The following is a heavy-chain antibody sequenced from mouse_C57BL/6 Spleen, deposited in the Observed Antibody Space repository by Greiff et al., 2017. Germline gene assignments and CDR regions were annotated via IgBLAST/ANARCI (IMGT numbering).Heavy chain of an antibody. D-gene: IGHD2-4*01. J-gene: IGHJ3*01. V-gene: IGHV14-1*01. Sequence: EVMLVESGAELVRPGASVKLSCTASGFNIKDYYMHWVKQRPEQGLEWIGRIDPEDGDTEYAPKFQGKATMTADTSSNTAYLQLSSLTSEDTAVYYCTRAYYDYDEPFAYWGQGTLVTVSA. CDR3: TRAYYDYDEPFAY. CDR2: IDPEDGDT. CDR1: GFNIKDYY.